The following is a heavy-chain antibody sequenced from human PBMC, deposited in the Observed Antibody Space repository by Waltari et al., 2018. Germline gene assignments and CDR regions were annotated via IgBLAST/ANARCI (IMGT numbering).Heavy chain of an antibody. V-gene: IGHV4-34*01. CDR2: INHSGST. D-gene: IGHD5-18*01. CDR1: GGSCRGYY. J-gene: IGHJ6*02. CDR3: ASLDTALVNYYYYGMDV. Sequence: QVQLQPWGAGRMKPSETLSLTCDGKGGSCRGYYWTWIRKPPGKGLEWIAEINHSGSTNYNPSLKSRVTISVDTSKNHFSLKLSSVTAADTAVYYCASLDTALVNYYYYGMDVWGQGTTVTVSS.